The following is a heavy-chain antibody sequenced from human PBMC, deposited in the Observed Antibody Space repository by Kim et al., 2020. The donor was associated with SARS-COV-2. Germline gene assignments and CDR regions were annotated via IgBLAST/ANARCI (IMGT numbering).Heavy chain of an antibody. V-gene: IGHV1-2*04. J-gene: IGHJ3*02. D-gene: IGHD3-22*01. CDR3: AREWPYYDSSRDAFDI. Sequence: ASVKVSCKASGYTFTGYYMHWVRQAPGQGLEWMGWINPNSGGTNYAQKFQGWVTMTRDTSISTAYMELSRLRSDDTAVYYCAREWPYYDSSRDAFDIWGQGTMVTVSS. CDR2: INPNSGGT. CDR1: GYTFTGYY.